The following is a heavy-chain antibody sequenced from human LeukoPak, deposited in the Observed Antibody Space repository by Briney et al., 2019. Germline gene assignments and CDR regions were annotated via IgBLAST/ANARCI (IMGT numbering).Heavy chain of an antibody. V-gene: IGHV3-15*01. Sequence: EGSLRLSCAASGFTFSNAWMSWVRQAPGKGLEWVGRIKSKTDGGTTDYAAPVKGRFTISRDDSKNTLYLQMNSLKTEDTAVYYCTTVSLQRYFDWLYLDYWGQGTLVTVSS. CDR3: TTVSLQRYFDWLYLDY. D-gene: IGHD3-9*01. CDR2: IKSKTDGGTT. CDR1: GFTFSNAW. J-gene: IGHJ4*02.